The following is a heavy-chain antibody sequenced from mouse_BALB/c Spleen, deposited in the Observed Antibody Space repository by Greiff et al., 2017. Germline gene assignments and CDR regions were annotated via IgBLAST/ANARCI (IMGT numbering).Heavy chain of an antibody. Sequence: DVKLQESGPGLVKPSQSLSLTCTVTGYSITSDYAWNWIRQFPGNKLEWMCNISYSGSTSYNPSLKSRISITRDTSKNQFFLQLNSVTTEDTATYYFARLGNYVFAYWGQGTLVTVSA. D-gene: IGHD2-1*01. CDR1: GYSITSDYA. V-gene: IGHV3-2*02. CDR2: ISYSGST. J-gene: IGHJ3*01. CDR3: ARLGNYVFAY.